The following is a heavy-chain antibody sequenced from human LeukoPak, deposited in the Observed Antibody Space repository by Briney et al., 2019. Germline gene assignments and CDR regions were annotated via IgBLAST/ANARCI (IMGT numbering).Heavy chain of an antibody. D-gene: IGHD3-22*01. Sequence: ASVKVSCKASGYTFTGYYMHWVRQAPGQGLEWMGWTNPNSGGTNYAQKFQGRVTMTRDTSISTAYMELSRLRSDGTAVYYCARGDYYDSSGYYHDAFDIWGQGTMVTVSS. CDR1: GYTFTGYY. V-gene: IGHV1-2*02. CDR2: TNPNSGGT. CDR3: ARGDYYDSSGYYHDAFDI. J-gene: IGHJ3*02.